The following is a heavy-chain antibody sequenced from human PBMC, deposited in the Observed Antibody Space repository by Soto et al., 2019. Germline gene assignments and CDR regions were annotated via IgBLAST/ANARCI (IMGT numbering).Heavy chain of an antibody. Sequence: RASVKVSCKASGYTFTSYAMHWVRQAPGQRLEWMGWINAGNGNTKYSQKFQGRVTVTRDTSASTAYMELSSLRSEDTAVYSCARPHYYYDRSGYHPYLFAYWGQGTLVTVSS. CDR2: INAGNGNT. D-gene: IGHD3-22*01. CDR3: ARPHYYYDRSGYHPYLFAY. V-gene: IGHV1-3*01. CDR1: GYTFTSYA. J-gene: IGHJ4*02.